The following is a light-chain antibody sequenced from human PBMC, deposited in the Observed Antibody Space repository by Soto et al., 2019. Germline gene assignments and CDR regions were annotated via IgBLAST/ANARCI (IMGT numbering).Light chain of an antibody. CDR2: WAS. V-gene: IGKV4-1*01. CDR1: QSFLCSSNNKNY. J-gene: IGKJ3*01. Sequence: DIVMTQSPDALALSLGEAATINCKYSQSFLCSSNNKNYLAWYKQKPGQPPKXPIYWASTRESGVPDRLSGSGSGTDFTLTISSMQAEDVAVYYCQQYYSPPEFGPGTQVDIK. CDR3: QQYYSPPE.